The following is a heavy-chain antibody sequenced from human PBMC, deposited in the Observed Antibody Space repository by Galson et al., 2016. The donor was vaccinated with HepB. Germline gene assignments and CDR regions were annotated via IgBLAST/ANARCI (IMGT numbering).Heavy chain of an antibody. V-gene: IGHV4-39*07. CDR1: GGSIDNSGYY. CDR2: IYSSGST. CDR3: ARDGVGAISRFDS. J-gene: IGHJ4*02. Sequence: SETLSLTCSVSGGSIDNSGYYWGWIRQPPGKGLEWIGRIYSSGSTNYNPSLKSRVTISLDNSKNQFSLKLSSVTAADTAVYYCARDGVGAISRFDSWGQGTLVTVSS. D-gene: IGHD1-26*01.